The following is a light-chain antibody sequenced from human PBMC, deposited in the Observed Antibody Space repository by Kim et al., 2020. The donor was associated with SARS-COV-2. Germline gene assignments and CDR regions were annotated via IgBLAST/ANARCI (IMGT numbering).Light chain of an antibody. J-gene: IGKJ4*01. Sequence: DIQMTQSPSFVSALVGDRVTITCRASQDTGKWVAWYQQNPGKAPKVLIYGASTLQSGVPSRFSGSGSGTDFTLTISSMQPEDFAIYYCQQTRRFPYTFGGGTNVEIK. V-gene: IGKV1-12*02. CDR2: GAS. CDR1: QDTGKW. CDR3: QQTRRFPYT.